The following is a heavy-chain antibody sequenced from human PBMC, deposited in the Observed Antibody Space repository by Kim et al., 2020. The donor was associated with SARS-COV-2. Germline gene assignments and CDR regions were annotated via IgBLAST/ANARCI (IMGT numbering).Heavy chain of an antibody. D-gene: IGHD2-15*01. Sequence: TSYADSVKGRFTISGDHDKNTLYLQMNRLRAEDTAVYYCVRLLVAAPIDFWGQGTLVTVSS. V-gene: IGHV3-74*01. J-gene: IGHJ4*02. CDR2: T. CDR3: VRLLVAAPIDF.